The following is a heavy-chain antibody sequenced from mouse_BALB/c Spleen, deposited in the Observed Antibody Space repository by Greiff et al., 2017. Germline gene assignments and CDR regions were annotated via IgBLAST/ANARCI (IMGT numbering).Heavy chain of an antibody. CDR1: GFNIKDYY. CDR2: IDPENGDT. CDR3: NANWDEGFAY. J-gene: IGHJ3*01. D-gene: IGHD4-1*02. Sequence: EVQLQQSGAELVRSGASVKLSCTASGFNIKDYYMHWVKQRPEQGLEWIGWIDPENGDTEYAPKFQGKATMTADTSSNTAYLQLSSLTSEDTAVYYCNANWDEGFAYWGQGTLVTVSA. V-gene: IGHV14-4*02.